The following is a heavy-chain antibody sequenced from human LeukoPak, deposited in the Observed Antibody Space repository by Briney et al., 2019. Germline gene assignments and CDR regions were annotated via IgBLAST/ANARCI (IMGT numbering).Heavy chain of an antibody. Sequence: SVKVSCKASGGTFSSYAISWVRQAPGQGLEWMGGIIPIFGTANYAQKFQGRVTITADESTSTAYMELSSLRSEDTAVYYCASGGYSSSWDLDYWGQGTLVTVSS. D-gene: IGHD6-13*01. V-gene: IGHV1-69*13. CDR2: IIPIFGTA. CDR3: ASGGYSSSWDLDY. J-gene: IGHJ4*02. CDR1: GGTFSSYA.